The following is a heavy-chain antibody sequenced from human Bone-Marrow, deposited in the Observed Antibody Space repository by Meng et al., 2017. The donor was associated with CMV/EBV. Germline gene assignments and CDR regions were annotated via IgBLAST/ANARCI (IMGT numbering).Heavy chain of an antibody. CDR2: VLYDATGQ. D-gene: IGHD6-19*01. J-gene: IGHJ4*02. CDR1: GFTFSSYA. Sequence: GESLKISCAASGFTFSSYAIHWVRQAPGKGLEWVAVVLYDATGQYYAASVKGRFTISRDNSKNTLYLQMNSLRADDTAVYYCARDRVIAVAGVDFDYWGQGTLVTVSS. CDR3: ARDRVIAVAGVDFDY. V-gene: IGHV3-30-3*01.